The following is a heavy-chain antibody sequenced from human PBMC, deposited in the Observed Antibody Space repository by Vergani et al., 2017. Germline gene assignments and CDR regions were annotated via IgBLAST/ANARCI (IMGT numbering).Heavy chain of an antibody. CDR1: GFTFSDYY. V-gene: IGHV3-11*01. CDR2: ISARYPST. Sequence: QVQLVESGGGLAKPGGSLRLSCAASGFTFSDYYMSWIRQAPGKGLEWVSAISARYPSTYYADSVKGRFTISRDNSKNMLYLQMNSLRAEDTAVYYCARLSYDTTPYLQGGYDCWGQGTLVSVSS. CDR3: ARLSYDTTPYLQGGYDC. D-gene: IGHD3-22*01. J-gene: IGHJ4*02.